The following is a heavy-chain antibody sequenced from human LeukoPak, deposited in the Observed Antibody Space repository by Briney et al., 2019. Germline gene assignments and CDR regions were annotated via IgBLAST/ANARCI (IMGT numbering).Heavy chain of an antibody. CDR3: ARHYSSSSGRFDY. CDR1: GGSFSGYY. J-gene: IGHJ4*02. V-gene: IGHV4-34*01. CDR2: INNSGST. Sequence: PSETLSLTCAVYGGSFSGYYWSWIRQPPGKGLEWIGEINNSGSTNYNPSLKGRVTISVDTSKNQFSLKMSSVTAADTAVYYCARHYSSSSGRFDYWGQGTLVTVSS. D-gene: IGHD6-6*01.